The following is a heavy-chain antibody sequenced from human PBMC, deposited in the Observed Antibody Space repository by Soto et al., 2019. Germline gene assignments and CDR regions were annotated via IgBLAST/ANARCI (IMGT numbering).Heavy chain of an antibody. CDR2: ISGSGGST. D-gene: IGHD6-19*01. CDR1: GFTFSSYA. Sequence: PGGSLRLSCAASGFTFSSYAMSWVRQAPGKGLEWVSAISGSGGSTYYADSVKGRFTISRDNSKNTLYLQMNSLRAEDTAVYYCAKNPGQWLVWSVWFDPWGQGTLVTVSS. J-gene: IGHJ5*02. CDR3: AKNPGQWLVWSVWFDP. V-gene: IGHV3-23*01.